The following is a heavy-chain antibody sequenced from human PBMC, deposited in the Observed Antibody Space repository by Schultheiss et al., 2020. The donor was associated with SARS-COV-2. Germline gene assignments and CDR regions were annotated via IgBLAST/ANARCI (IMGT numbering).Heavy chain of an antibody. CDR2: ISWNSGSI. V-gene: IGHV3-9*01. J-gene: IGHJ4*02. Sequence: GGSLRLSCAASGFTFDDYAMHWVRQAPGKGLEWVSGISWNSGSIGYADSVKGRFTISRDNAKNSLYLQMNSLRAEDTALYYCARDYDYGDYGSHYFDYWGQGTLVTVSS. CDR3: ARDYDYGDYGSHYFDY. CDR1: GFTFDDYA. D-gene: IGHD4-17*01.